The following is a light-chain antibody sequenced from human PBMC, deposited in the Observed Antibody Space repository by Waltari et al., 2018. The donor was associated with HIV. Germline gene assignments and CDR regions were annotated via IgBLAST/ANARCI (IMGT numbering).Light chain of an antibody. J-gene: IGLJ2*01. CDR2: GNN. V-gene: IGLV1-40*01. CDR1: SSNTGAGYA. CDR3: QSYHSSLRGVV. Sequence: QSLLTQPPSVSGPPAQRAPVPCTGISSNTGAGYADHCYQQPPGTAPKLLIYGNNKRPSGVPDRFSGSKSGTSVSLAITGLQAEDEADYYCQSYHSSLRGVVFGAGTKLTVL.